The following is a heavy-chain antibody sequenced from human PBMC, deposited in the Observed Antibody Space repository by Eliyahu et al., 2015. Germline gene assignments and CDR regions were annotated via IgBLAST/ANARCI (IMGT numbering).Heavy chain of an antibody. J-gene: IGHJ6*04. CDR1: GGSISSGSYY. CDR2: IYTRGST. CDR3: ARGPSEGMDV. Sequence: QVQLQESGPGLVKPSQTLSLTCTVSGGSISSGSYYWSWIRQPAGKGLEWIGRIYTRGSTNYNPSLKSRVTISLDTSKNQFSLKLSSVTAADTAVYYCARGPSEGMDVWGKGTTVTVSS. V-gene: IGHV4-61*02.